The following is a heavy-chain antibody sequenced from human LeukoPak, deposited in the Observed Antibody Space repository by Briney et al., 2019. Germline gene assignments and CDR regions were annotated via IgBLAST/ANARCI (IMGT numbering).Heavy chain of an antibody. D-gene: IGHD3-16*01. CDR3: AGGGGSYYYYYGMDV. J-gene: IGHJ6*02. CDR2: IYYSGST. Sequence: SETLSLTCTVSGGSISSGGYYWSWIRQHPGKGLEWIGYIYYSGSTYYNPSLKSRVTISVDTSKNQFSLKLSSVTAAGTAGYYGAGGGGSYYYYYGMDVWGQGTTVTVSS. CDR1: GGSISSGGYY. V-gene: IGHV4-31*03.